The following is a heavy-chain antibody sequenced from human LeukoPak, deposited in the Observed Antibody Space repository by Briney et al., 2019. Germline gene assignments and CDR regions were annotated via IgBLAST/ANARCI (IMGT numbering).Heavy chain of an antibody. D-gene: IGHD1-26*01. J-gene: IGHJ4*02. CDR2: ISWNSGSI. CDR3: AKGTGRYWTFFDY. CDR1: GFTFDDYA. Sequence: PGGSLRLSCAASGFTFDDYAIHWVRQGPGKGLEWVSGISWNSGSIDYAESVKGRFTISRDNAKNSLYLQMNSLRPEDTALYYCAKGTGRYWTFFDYWGQGTLVTVSS. V-gene: IGHV3-9*01.